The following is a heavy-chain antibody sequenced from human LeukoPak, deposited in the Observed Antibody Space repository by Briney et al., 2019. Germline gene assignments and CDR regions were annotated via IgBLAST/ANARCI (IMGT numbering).Heavy chain of an antibody. Sequence: GGSLRLSCAASGFTFSNYGMHWVRQAPGKGLEWVAAIWYDGSNKYCSDSVKGRFTISRDNSKNTLYLQMNSLRVEDTAVYYCATTASRGPQSAEYFQYWGQGTLVTVSS. V-gene: IGHV3-33*01. CDR3: ATTASRGPQSAEYFQY. J-gene: IGHJ1*01. CDR1: GFTFSNYG. CDR2: IWYDGSNK.